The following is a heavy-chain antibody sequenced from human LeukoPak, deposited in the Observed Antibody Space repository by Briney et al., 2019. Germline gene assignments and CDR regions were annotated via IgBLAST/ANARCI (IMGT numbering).Heavy chain of an antibody. J-gene: IGHJ4*02. CDR3: ASAPITVFEVVKGEFDY. V-gene: IGHV1-2*02. Sequence: ASVKVSCKASGYTFTGHYMHWVRQAPGQGLEWMGWINPKTGGTYYAQKFQGRVTMTRDTSISTAYMELMSLRSDDTAVYYCASAPITVFEVVKGEFDYWGQGTLVAASS. D-gene: IGHD3-3*01. CDR1: GYTFTGHY. CDR2: INPKTGGT.